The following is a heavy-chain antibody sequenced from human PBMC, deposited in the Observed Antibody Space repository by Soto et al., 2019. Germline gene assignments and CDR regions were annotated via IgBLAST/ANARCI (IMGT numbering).Heavy chain of an antibody. J-gene: IGHJ4*02. CDR2: IKSKEHGGTI. V-gene: IGHV3-15*01. D-gene: IGHD2-21*02. CDR1: GFTFASAW. CDR3: TWGAAIPH. Sequence: EVQLVESGGGLVKPGESLRLSCVASGFTFASAWMNWVRQAPGKGLEWIGRIKSKEHGGTIAYAAPMKDRFIISRDDLKNTLYLQINSLQTEDTDVYYCTWGAAIPHLGQGTLVTVSS.